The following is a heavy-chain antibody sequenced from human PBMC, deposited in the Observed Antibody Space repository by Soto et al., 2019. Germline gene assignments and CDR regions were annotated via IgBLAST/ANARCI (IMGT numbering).Heavy chain of an antibody. CDR2: TYYRSKWYN. V-gene: IGHV6-1*01. D-gene: IGHD6-19*01. CDR3: EGNKQWMES. J-gene: IGHJ5*02. CDR1: WQIVAISIAS. Sequence: SHPLXLTCAISWQIVAISIASCNFIRQSPSRGLEWLGRTYYRSKWYNNYAIYVKSRIIINPDTSKNKLSLQLNSVTPEDTDVYYCEGNKQWMESWGQGTLV.